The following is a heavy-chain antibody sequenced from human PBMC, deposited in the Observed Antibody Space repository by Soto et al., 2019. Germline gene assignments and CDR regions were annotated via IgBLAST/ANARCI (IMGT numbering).Heavy chain of an antibody. J-gene: IGHJ5*02. CDR1: GFTFTSYW. CDR3: AREDSLLLDP. D-gene: IGHD2-15*01. Sequence: GGSLRLSCAASGFTFTSYWMHWVRQAPGKGLVWVSRMNSDGSGTSYADSVKGRFTISRDNAKNTVYLQMNSLRAEDTAVYYCAREDSLLLDPWAQGAMVTVYS. CDR2: MNSDGSGT. V-gene: IGHV3-74*01.